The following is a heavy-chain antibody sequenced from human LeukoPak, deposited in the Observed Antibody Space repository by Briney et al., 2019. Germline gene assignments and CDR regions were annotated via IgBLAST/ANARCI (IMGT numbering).Heavy chain of an antibody. Sequence: SETLSLTCTVSGGSISSSSYYWGWIRQPPGKGLEWIASIYYSGSTYCNPSLKSRVTISVDTSKNQFSLKLSSVTAADTAVYYCARQGGGTDYWGQGTLVTVSS. D-gene: IGHD1-1*01. CDR2: IYYSGST. CDR1: GGSISSSSYY. CDR3: ARQGGGTDY. J-gene: IGHJ4*02. V-gene: IGHV4-39*01.